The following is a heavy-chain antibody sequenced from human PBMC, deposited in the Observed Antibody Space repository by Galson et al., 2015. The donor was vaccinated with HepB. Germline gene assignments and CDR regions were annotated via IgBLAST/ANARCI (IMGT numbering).Heavy chain of an antibody. CDR3: ARSVVVVPAAPNWFDP. CDR2: IYYSGST. Sequence: TLSLTCTVSGGSISSGGYYWSWIRQHPGKGLEWIGYIYYSGSTYYNPSLKSRVTISVDTSKNQFSLKLSSVTAADTAVYYCARSVVVVPAAPNWFDPWGQGTLVTVSS. D-gene: IGHD2-2*01. J-gene: IGHJ5*02. CDR1: GGSISSGGYY. V-gene: IGHV4-31*03.